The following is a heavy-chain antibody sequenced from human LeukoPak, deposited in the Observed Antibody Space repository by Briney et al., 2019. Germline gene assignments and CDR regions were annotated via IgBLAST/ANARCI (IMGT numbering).Heavy chain of an antibody. Sequence: GGSLRLSCAASGFTFSSYGMHWVRQAPGKGLEWVAVISYDGSNKYYADSVKGRFTISRDNSKNTLYLQMNSLRAEDTAVYYCAKCSHSSGYYSDFDYWGQGTLVTVSS. D-gene: IGHD3-22*01. CDR2: ISYDGSNK. CDR3: AKCSHSSGYYSDFDY. V-gene: IGHV3-30*18. CDR1: GFTFSSYG. J-gene: IGHJ4*02.